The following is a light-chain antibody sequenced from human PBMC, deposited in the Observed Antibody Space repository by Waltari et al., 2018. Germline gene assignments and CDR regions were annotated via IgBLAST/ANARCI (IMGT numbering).Light chain of an antibody. CDR3: QTRGNGTWV. CDR2: VNSDGSH. V-gene: IGLV4-69*01. Sequence: QLVLTQSPSASASLGSSVKLTCTLSSGHSSNIIAWHQQQPEKGPRYLMKVNSDGSHSKGDEIPDRFSVSSSGAGRSLTSYGVHSVDEADYYCQTRGNGTWVFGGETQLT. J-gene: IGLJ3*02. CDR1: SGHSSNI.